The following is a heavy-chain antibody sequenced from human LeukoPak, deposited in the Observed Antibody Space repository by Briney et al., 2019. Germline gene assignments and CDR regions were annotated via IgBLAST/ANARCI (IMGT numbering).Heavy chain of an antibody. J-gene: IGHJ4*02. V-gene: IGHV1-69*06. Sequence: ASVKVSCKASGGTFSNYAISWVRQAPGQGREWMGGIIPIFDTANYAQKFQGRVTITADKSTSTAYMELSSLRSEDTAVYYCARDSPTNYYDAGWGQGTLVTVSS. D-gene: IGHD3-22*01. CDR1: GGTFSNYA. CDR2: IIPIFDTA. CDR3: ARDSPTNYYDAG.